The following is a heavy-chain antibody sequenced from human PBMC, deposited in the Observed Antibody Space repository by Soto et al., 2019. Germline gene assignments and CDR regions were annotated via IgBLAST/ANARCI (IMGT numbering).Heavy chain of an antibody. D-gene: IGHD4-17*01. CDR1: GYTFTSYA. CDR2: INAGNGNT. V-gene: IGHV1-3*01. J-gene: IGHJ5*02. Sequence: ASVKVSCKASGYTFTSYAMHWVRQAPGQRLEWMGWINAGNGNTKYSQKFQGRVTITRDTSASTAYMELSSLRSEDTAVYYCARDPDYGLNWFDPWGQGTLVTVSS. CDR3: ARDPDYGLNWFDP.